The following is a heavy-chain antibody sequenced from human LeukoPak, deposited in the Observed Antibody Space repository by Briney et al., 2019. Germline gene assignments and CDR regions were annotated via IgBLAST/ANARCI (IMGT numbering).Heavy chain of an antibody. J-gene: IGHJ6*02. CDR1: GFTFSSYA. V-gene: IGHV3-23*01. CDR2: ISGSGGST. CDR3: AKDFADYYYYGMDV. Sequence: GGSLRLSCAASGFTFSSYAMSWVRQAPGKGLEWVSAISGSGGSTYYADSVKGRFTISRDNSKNTLYLQMNSLRAEDTALYYCAKDFADYYYYGMDVWGQGATVTVSS.